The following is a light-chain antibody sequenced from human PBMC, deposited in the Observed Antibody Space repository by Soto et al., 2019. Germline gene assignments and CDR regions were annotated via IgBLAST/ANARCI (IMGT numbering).Light chain of an antibody. V-gene: IGKV1-5*03. Sequence: DIQMTQSPSTLSASVRDRVTITCRASQTINSWLAWYQQRPGKAPRLLIYRASTRDSGIPSRFSGSGSGTEFTLTISTLQPDDFATYYCQQYDSIPYTFGLGTKLDIK. CDR3: QQYDSIPYT. CDR2: RAS. CDR1: QTINSW. J-gene: IGKJ2*01.